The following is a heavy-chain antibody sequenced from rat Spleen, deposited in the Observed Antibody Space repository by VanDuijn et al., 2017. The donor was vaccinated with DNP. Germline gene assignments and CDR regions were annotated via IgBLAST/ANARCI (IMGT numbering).Heavy chain of an antibody. D-gene: IGHD1-2*01. CDR1: GFTFSNYW. CDR2: INTDGGST. CDR3: TRDYSSYTSYVMDA. V-gene: IGHV5-58*01. Sequence: EVQLVETGGGLVQPGRSLKLSCVASGFTFSNYWMYWIRQAPGKGLEWVSSINTDGGSTYYPDSVKGRFTISRDNAKSTLYLQMNSLRSEDTATYYCTRDYSSYTSYVMDAWGQGASVTVSS. J-gene: IGHJ4*01.